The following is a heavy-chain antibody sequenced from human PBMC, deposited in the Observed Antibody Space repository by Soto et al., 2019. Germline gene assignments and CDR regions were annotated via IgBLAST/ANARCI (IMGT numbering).Heavy chain of an antibody. Sequence: GGLLRLSCVASGCNFSSYAMSWVRQAPGKGLEWVSAISGSGGSTYYADSVKGRFTISRDNSKNTLYLQMNSLRAEDTAVYSCAKVPVGSSWYFDYWGQGTLVTVSS. J-gene: IGHJ4*02. CDR3: AKVPVGSSWYFDY. CDR1: GCNFSSYA. V-gene: IGHV3-23*01. D-gene: IGHD6-13*01. CDR2: ISGSGGST.